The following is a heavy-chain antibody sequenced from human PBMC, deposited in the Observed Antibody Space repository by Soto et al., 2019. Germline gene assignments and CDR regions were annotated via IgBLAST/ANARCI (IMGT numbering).Heavy chain of an antibody. V-gene: IGHV4-39*01. D-gene: IGHD3-3*01. J-gene: IGHJ1*01. Sequence: QLQLQESGPGLLKPSETLSLTCTVSGGSIGGSGYYWDWIRQPPGKGLEWVGTVYYTGTTYYNPSLKNRLTMSVDTSKTQFSLKLTSVTAADTAVYYCGRYYYTSNRPYFHYWGQGPLVTVSS. CDR3: GRYYYTSNRPYFHY. CDR2: VYYTGTT. CDR1: GGSIGGSGYY.